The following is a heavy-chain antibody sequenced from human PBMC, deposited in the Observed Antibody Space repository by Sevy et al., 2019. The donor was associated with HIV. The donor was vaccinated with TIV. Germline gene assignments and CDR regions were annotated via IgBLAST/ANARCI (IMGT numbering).Heavy chain of an antibody. CDR2: IYYSGST. CDR1: GGSISSYY. Sequence: SETLSLTCTVSGGSISSYYWSWIRQPPGKGLEWIGYIYYSGSTKYNPSLKSRVTISVDTSKNQFSLTLSSVTAADTALYYCVRESGSSSWYFDYWGQGTLVTVSS. CDR3: VRESGSSSWYFDY. J-gene: IGHJ4*02. V-gene: IGHV4-59*01. D-gene: IGHD6-13*01.